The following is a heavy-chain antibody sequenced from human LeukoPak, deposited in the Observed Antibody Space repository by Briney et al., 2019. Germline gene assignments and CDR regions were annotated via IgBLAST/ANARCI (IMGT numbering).Heavy chain of an antibody. V-gene: IGHV3-66*02. CDR3: ARERNMIVEN. J-gene: IGHJ4*02. D-gene: IGHD3-22*01. CDR1: GFTDSSNY. Sequence: GGSLRLSCAASGFTDSSNYMSWVRQAPGKGLEWVSVIYSGGSTYYADSVKGRFTISRDNSKNTLYLQMNSLRAEDTAVYYCARERNMIVENWGQGTLVTVSS. CDR2: IYSGGST.